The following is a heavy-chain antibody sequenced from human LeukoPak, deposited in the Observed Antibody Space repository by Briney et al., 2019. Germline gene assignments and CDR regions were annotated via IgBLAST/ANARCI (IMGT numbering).Heavy chain of an antibody. Sequence: GESLKISCQGSGYNFTNYWIGWVRQLPGKGLEWMGIIYPGDSGTRFSLSFQGQGTISADKSISTAYLQWNSLKASDTAIYYCTRSPDIDILTGYSRYYFDYWGQGTLVTVSS. D-gene: IGHD3-9*01. V-gene: IGHV5-51*01. CDR1: GYNFTNYW. J-gene: IGHJ4*02. CDR2: IYPGDSGT. CDR3: TRSPDIDILTGYSRYYFDY.